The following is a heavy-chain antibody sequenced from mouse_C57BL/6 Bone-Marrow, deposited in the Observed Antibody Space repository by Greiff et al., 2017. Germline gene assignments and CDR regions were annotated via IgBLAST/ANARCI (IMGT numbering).Heavy chain of an antibody. D-gene: IGHD2-5*01. V-gene: IGHV1-55*01. CDR2: IYPGSGST. CDR1: GYTFTSYW. CDR3: ARRDYYSNYDYFDY. J-gene: IGHJ2*01. Sequence: VQLQQPGAELVKPGASVKMSCKASGYTFTSYWITWVKQRPGQGLEWIGDIYPGSGSTNYNEKFQSKATLTVDTSSGTAYMQLSSLTSEDSAVYYCARRDYYSNYDYFDYWGQGTTLTVSS.